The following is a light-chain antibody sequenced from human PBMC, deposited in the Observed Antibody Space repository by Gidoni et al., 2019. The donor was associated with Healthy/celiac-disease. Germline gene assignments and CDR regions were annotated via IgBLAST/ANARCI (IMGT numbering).Light chain of an antibody. CDR1: QSVLYSSNNKNY. Sequence: DIVMTQSPASLAVSLGERATINCKSSQSVLYSSNNKNYLAWYQQKPGQPPKLLIYWASTRESGVPDRFSGSGSGTDFTLTISSLQAEDVAVYYCQQYYSTVTFGQGTKVEIK. CDR3: QQYYSTVT. J-gene: IGKJ1*01. CDR2: WAS. V-gene: IGKV4-1*01.